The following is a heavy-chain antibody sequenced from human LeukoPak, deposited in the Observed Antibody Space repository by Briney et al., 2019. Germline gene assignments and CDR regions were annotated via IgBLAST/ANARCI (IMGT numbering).Heavy chain of an antibody. CDR1: GGTFSSYA. J-gene: IGHJ4*02. Sequence: SVKVSCKASGGTFSSYAISWVRQAPGQGLEWMGRIIPILGIANYAQKFQGRVTITADKSTSTAYMELSSLRSEDTAVYYCARWTSGSHRYYFDYWGQGTLVTVSS. CDR2: IIPILGIA. CDR3: ARWTSGSHRYYFDY. D-gene: IGHD1-26*01. V-gene: IGHV1-69*04.